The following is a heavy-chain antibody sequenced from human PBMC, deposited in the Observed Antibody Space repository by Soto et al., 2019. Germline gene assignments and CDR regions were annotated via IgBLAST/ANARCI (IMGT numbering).Heavy chain of an antibody. V-gene: IGHV4-31*03. Sequence: SETLSLTCTVSGGSISSGGYYWSWIRQHPGKGLEWIGYIYYSGSTYYNPSLKSRVTISVDTSKNQFSLKLSSVTAADMSLFYCAREPFESGYYEPDHLWGQGTLVTVSS. J-gene: IGHJ4*02. CDR2: IYYSGST. CDR1: GGSISSGGYY. CDR3: AREPFESGYYEPDHL. D-gene: IGHD3-22*01.